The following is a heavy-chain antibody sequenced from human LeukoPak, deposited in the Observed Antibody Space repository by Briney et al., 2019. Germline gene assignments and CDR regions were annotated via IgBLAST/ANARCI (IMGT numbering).Heavy chain of an antibody. CDR1: GGSFSGYY. V-gene: IGHV4-34*01. CDR2: INHSGST. J-gene: IGHJ4*02. D-gene: IGHD3-16*02. Sequence: SETLSLTCAVYGGSFSGYYWSWIRQPPGKGLEWIGEINHSGSTNYNPSLKSRVTISVDTSKNQFSLKLSSVTAADTAVYYCARGSDYVWGSYRKAPRVFDYWGQGTLVTVSS. CDR3: ARGSDYVWGSYRKAPRVFDY.